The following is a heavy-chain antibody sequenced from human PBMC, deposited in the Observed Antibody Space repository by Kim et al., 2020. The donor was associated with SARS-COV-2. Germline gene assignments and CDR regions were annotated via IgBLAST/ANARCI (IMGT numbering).Heavy chain of an antibody. D-gene: IGHD2-2*01. CDR2: T. V-gene: IGHV4-31*02. J-gene: IGHJ4*02. CDR3: ARDSTGPRFDY. Sequence: TYSTPYLTSRVTISVDTSKNQFALKLSSVTAADTAVYYCARDSTGPRFDYWGQGTLVTVSS.